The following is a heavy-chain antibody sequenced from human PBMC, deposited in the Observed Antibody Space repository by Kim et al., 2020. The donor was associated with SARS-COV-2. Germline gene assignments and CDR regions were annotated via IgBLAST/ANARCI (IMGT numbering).Heavy chain of an antibody. CDR2: ISGSGGST. J-gene: IGHJ6*02. CDR3: AKGGCTNGVCLGPYYYYGMDV. V-gene: IGHV3-23*01. D-gene: IGHD2-8*01. CDR1: GFTFSSYA. Sequence: GGSLRLSCAASGFTFSSYAMSWVRQAPGKGLEWVSAISGSGGSTYYADSVKGRFTISRDNSKNTLYLQMNSLRAEDTAVYYCAKGGCTNGVCLGPYYYYGMDVWGQGTTVTVSS.